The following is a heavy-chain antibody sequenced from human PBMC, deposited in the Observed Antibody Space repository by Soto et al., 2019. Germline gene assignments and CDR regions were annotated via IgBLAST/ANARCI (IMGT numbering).Heavy chain of an antibody. J-gene: IGHJ6*02. Sequence: PGGSLRLSCAASGFTFSSYGMHWVRQAPGKGLERVAVIWYDGSNKYYADSVKGRFTISRDNSKNTLYLQMNSLRAEDTAVYYCARAWGLYSSSWYGRVDYYYYYGMDVWGQGTTVTVSS. CDR1: GFTFSSYG. D-gene: IGHD6-13*01. V-gene: IGHV3-33*01. CDR2: IWYDGSNK. CDR3: ARAWGLYSSSWYGRVDYYYYYGMDV.